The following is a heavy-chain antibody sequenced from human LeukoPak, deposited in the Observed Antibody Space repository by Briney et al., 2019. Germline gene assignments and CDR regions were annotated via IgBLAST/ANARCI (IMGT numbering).Heavy chain of an antibody. V-gene: IGHV4-30-2*01. CDR3: ARSGNDDFWSGYYYYMDV. CDR1: GGSISSGGHY. Sequence: SETLSLACTVSGGSISSGGHYWSWIRQPPGKGLECIGYIYRTGSTYYNPSLGGRGTMSVDRSKNQFSLELTSVTAADTALYYCARSGNDDFWSGYYYYMDVWGKGTTDTVSS. J-gene: IGHJ6*03. CDR2: IYRTGST. D-gene: IGHD3-3*01.